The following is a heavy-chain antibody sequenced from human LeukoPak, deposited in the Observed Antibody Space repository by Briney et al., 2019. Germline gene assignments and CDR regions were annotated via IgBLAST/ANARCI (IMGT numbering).Heavy chain of an antibody. J-gene: IGHJ1*01. D-gene: IGHD2-15*01. CDR1: GFTFSSYS. CDR2: IYYSGNT. CDR3: ARGAYCSGGSCYWWYFQY. Sequence: LRLSCAASGFTFSSYSMNWIRQHPGKGLEWIGYIYYSGNTYYNPSLKSRVTISIDTSKNQFSLKLNSVTAADTAVYYCARGAYCSGGSCYWWYFQYWGQGTLVTVSS. V-gene: IGHV4-31*02.